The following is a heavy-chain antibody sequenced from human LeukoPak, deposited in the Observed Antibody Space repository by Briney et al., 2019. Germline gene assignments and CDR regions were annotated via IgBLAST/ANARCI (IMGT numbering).Heavy chain of an antibody. CDR2: IIPILGIA. Sequence: SVKVSCKASGGTFSSYAISWVRQAPGQGLEWTGRIIPILGIANYAQKFQGRVTITADKSTSTAYMELSSLRSEDTAVYYCATTQVYYYGMDVWGQGTTVTVSS. CDR3: ATTQVYYYGMDV. CDR1: GGTFSSYA. V-gene: IGHV1-69*04. J-gene: IGHJ6*02.